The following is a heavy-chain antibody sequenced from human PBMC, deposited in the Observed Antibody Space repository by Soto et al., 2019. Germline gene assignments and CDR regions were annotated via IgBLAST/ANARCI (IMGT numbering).Heavy chain of an antibody. CDR2: MNPNSGNT. Sequence: ASVNVSCKASGYTFASYDINWVRQATGQGLEWMGWMNPNSGNTGYAQKFQGRVTMTRNTSISTAYMELSSLRSEDTAVYYCARTKPRSHGYSYGRDAFAIWGQGTTDTVSS. J-gene: IGHJ3*02. CDR3: ARTKPRSHGYSYGRDAFAI. CDR1: GYTFASYD. D-gene: IGHD5-18*01. V-gene: IGHV1-8*01.